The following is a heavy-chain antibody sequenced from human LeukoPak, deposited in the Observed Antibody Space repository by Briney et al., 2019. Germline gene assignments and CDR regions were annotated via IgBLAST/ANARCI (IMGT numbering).Heavy chain of an antibody. CDR3: ARDRYYYDSSGYKYMDV. CDR1: GGSISSSSYY. CDR2: IHSSGST. V-gene: IGHV4-61*02. Sequence: SETLSLTCTVSGGSISSSSYYWSWIRQPAGKGLEWIGRIHSSGSTNHNPSLKGRVTMSVDTSKNQFSLKLSSVTAADTAVYYCARDRYYYDSSGYKYMDVWGKGTTVTVSS. J-gene: IGHJ6*03. D-gene: IGHD3-22*01.